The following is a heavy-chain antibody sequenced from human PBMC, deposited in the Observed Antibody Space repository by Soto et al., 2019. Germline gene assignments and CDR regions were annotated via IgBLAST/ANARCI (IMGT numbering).Heavy chain of an antibody. CDR1: GLTFSRYA. CDR2: IINTGGDT. Sequence: ESGGGLVQPGGSLRLSCVVSGLTFSRYAMSWVRQAPGKGLEWVSAIINTGGDTLYADSVKARFTISRDNFKNTLYLQMNSLRAEDAAIYYCAKASGESYPESRVFDQWGQGTRVTVSS. D-gene: IGHD1-26*01. J-gene: IGHJ4*02. V-gene: IGHV3-23*01. CDR3: AKASGESYPESRVFDQ.